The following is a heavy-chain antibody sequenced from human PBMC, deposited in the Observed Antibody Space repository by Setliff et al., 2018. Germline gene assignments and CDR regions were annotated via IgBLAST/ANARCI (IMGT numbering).Heavy chain of an antibody. CDR1: GGSISSHY. D-gene: IGHD3-3*01. CDR2: FHTGGST. V-gene: IGHV4-4*07. CDR3: ARAGPTVTFFRVLVISWWDP. J-gene: IGHJ5*02. Sequence: ASETLSLTCAVSGGSISSHYWTWIRQPVGKGLEWIGHFHTGGSTNYNRSLRSRVSISVDTSKNQFSLKLSSVTAADTATYYCARAGPTVTFFRVLVISWWDPWGQGSLVTVSS.